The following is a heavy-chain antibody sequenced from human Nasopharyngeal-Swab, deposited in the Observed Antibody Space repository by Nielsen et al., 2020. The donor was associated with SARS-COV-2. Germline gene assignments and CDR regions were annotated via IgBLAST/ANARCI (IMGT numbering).Heavy chain of an antibody. CDR1: GYTFTSYA. J-gene: IGHJ4*02. CDR3: ARGERRAARPPGGYFDY. D-gene: IGHD6-6*01. CDR2: INAGNGNT. V-gene: IGHV1-3*01. Sequence: ASVKVSCKASGYTFTSYAMHWVRQAPGQRLEWMGWINAGNGNTKYSQKFQGRVTITRDTSASTAYMELSSLRSEDTAVYYCARGERRAARPPGGYFDYWGQGTLVTVSS.